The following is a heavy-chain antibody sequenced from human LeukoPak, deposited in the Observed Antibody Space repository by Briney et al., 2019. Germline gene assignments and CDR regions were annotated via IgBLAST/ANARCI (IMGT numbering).Heavy chain of an antibody. CDR3: ARALKMITFGGVYFDY. J-gene: IGHJ4*02. CDR1: GVSISSGGYY. V-gene: IGHV4-31*03. CDR2: IYYSGST. D-gene: IGHD3-16*01. Sequence: SQTLSLTCTVSGVSISSGGYYWSWIRQHPGKGLEWIGYIYYSGSTYYNPSLKSRVTISVDTSKNQFSLKLSSVTAADTAVYYCARALKMITFGGVYFDYWGQGTLVTVSS.